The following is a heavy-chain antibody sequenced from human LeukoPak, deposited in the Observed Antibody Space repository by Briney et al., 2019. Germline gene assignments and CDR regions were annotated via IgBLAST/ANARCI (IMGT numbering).Heavy chain of an antibody. CDR3: ARARCSSTSCYSYYYYGMDV. Sequence: SETLSLTCTVSGGSISSYYWSWIRQPPGKGLEWIGYIYYSGTTNYNPSLKSRVTISVDTSKNQFSLKLSSVTAADTAVYYCARARCSSTSCYSYYYYGMDVWGQGTTVTVSS. J-gene: IGHJ6*02. V-gene: IGHV4-59*12. D-gene: IGHD2-2*02. CDR1: GGSISSYY. CDR2: IYYSGTT.